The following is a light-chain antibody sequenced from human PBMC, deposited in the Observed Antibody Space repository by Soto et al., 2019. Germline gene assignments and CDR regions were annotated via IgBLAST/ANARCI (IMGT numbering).Light chain of an antibody. J-gene: IGKJ1*01. Sequence: DLVMTQSPLSLPVTPGEPASISCRSSQSLLHSNGYNYLDWYRQKPGQSPQLLIYLGSNRASGVPGRFSGSGSGTYFTLKISRVEAEDVGVYYCMQALQTAWTFGQGTKVEIK. CDR1: QSLLHSNGYNY. V-gene: IGKV2-28*01. CDR3: MQALQTAWT. CDR2: LGS.